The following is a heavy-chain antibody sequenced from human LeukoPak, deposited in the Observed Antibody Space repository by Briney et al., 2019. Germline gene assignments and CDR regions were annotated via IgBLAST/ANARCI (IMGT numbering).Heavy chain of an antibody. D-gene: IGHD2-2*01. V-gene: IGHV4-59*01. CDR1: GGSIRSYY. J-gene: IGHJ4*02. Sequence: PSETLSLTCTVSGGSIRSYYWSWIRQPPGKGLEWIGYIYYSGSTNYNPSLKSRVTISVDTSKNQFSLKLSSVTAADTAVYYCAREYCSSTSCYVDYWGQGTLVTVSS. CDR2: IYYSGST. CDR3: AREYCSSTSCYVDY.